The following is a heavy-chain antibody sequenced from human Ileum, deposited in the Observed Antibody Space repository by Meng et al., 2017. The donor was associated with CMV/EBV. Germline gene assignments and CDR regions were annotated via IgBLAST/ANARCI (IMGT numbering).Heavy chain of an antibody. CDR3: ARGGSYDSSGKRIDS. CDR2: INTDGSNT. Sequence: GFTFSSYWMHWVRRAPGKGLVWVSRINTDGSNTMYADSVKGRFTISRDNAKNTLYLQMNSLRAEDTAVYYCARGGSYDSSGKRIDSWGQGTLVTVSS. J-gene: IGHJ4*02. D-gene: IGHD3-22*01. V-gene: IGHV3-74*03. CDR1: GFTFSSYW.